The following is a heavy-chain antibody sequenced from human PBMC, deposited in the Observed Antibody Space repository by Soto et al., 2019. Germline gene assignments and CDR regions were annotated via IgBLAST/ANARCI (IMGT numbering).Heavy chain of an antibody. V-gene: IGHV1-18*04. Sequence: QVQLVQSGVEVKKPGASVKVSCKASGYTFVDYGFSWVRQAPGQGLEWMGWISPYNGNTHYVETFQGRVTMTTDTSTSTAFMELRTLTSDDTAVYYCARVPTPTHGDSNKNNFLAPWGQGPLVTVSS. CDR2: ISPYNGNT. CDR1: GYTFVDYG. CDR3: ARVPTPTHGDSNKNNFLAP. D-gene: IGHD3-10*01. J-gene: IGHJ5*02.